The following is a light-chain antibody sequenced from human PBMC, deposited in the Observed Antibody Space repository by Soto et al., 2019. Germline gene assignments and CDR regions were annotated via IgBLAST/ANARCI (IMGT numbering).Light chain of an antibody. Sequence: QSALTQPASVSGSPGQSITISCTGTSSDVGGYNYVSWYQQHPGKAPKLMIYEVSNRPSGVSNRFSGSKSGNTASLTISGLQAEDEADYHCSSYTRSSTRVFGGGTKVTVL. CDR2: EVS. CDR1: SSDVGGYNY. CDR3: SSYTRSSTRV. V-gene: IGLV2-14*01. J-gene: IGLJ3*02.